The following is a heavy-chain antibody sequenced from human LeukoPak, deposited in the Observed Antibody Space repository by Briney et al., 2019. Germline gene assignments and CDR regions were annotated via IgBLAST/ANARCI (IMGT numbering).Heavy chain of an antibody. V-gene: IGHV4-31*03. D-gene: IGHD3-22*01. CDR1: GGSISSGGYY. Sequence: SETLSLTCTVSGGSISSGGYYWSWIRQHPGKGLEWIGYIYYSGSTYYNPSLKSRVTISVDTSKNQFSLKLSSVTAADTAVYYCARNLESGYYGQHSWGRGTLVTVSS. J-gene: IGHJ4*02. CDR3: ARNLESGYYGQHS. CDR2: IYYSGST.